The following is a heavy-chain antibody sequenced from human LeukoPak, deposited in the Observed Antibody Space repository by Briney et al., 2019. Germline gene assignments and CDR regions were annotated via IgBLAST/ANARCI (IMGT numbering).Heavy chain of an antibody. CDR3: ARDRGVRASDAFDI. CDR1: GFTFSRYA. Sequence: GGSLRLSCAASGFTFSRYAMHWVRQAPGKGLEWVAVISYDGSNKYYADSVKGRFTISRDNSKNTLYLQMNSLRAEDTAVYYCARDRGVRASDAFDIWGQGTMVTVSS. V-gene: IGHV3-30-3*01. CDR2: ISYDGSNK. D-gene: IGHD3-10*01. J-gene: IGHJ3*02.